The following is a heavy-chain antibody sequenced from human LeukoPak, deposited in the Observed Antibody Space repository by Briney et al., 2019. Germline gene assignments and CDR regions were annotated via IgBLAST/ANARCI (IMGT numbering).Heavy chain of an antibody. J-gene: IGHJ4*02. D-gene: IGHD3-22*01. Sequence: PSETLSLTCTVSGGSISSGDYYWSCIRQPPGKGLEWIGNIYYSGGTNYSPSLKSRPTISVDTSKNQFSLKLSSVTAAHTAVYYCARRLYYDSSARTHNYDSWGQGTLVTVSS. CDR3: ARRLYYDSSARTHNYDS. V-gene: IGHV4-30-4*01. CDR2: IYYSGGT. CDR1: GGSISSGDYY.